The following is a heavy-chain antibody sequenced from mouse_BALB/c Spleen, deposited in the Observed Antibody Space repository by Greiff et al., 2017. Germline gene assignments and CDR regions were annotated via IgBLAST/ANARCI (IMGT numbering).Heavy chain of an antibody. J-gene: IGHJ2*01. V-gene: IGHV5-6-5*01. CDR3: ARGGYGLPFDY. D-gene: IGHD2-10*02. Sequence: EVQVVESGGGLVKPGGSLKLSCAASGFTFSSYAMSWVRQTPEKRLEWVASISSGGSTYYPDSVKGRFTISRDNARNILYLQMSSLRSEDTAMYYCARGGYGLPFDYWGQGTTLTVSS. CDR1: GFTFSSYA. CDR2: ISSGGST.